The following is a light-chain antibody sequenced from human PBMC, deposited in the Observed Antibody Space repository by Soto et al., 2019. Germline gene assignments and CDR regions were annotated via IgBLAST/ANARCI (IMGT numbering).Light chain of an antibody. CDR2: AAS. Sequence: DIQMTQSPSSLSASVGDRVSISCRASQTISSYLNWYQQKPGKAPRLLIYAASSFQNGVPSRFSGSGSGTDFTLTINSLQPEDFATYYCQQSYSAHSSFGPGTKVDI. V-gene: IGKV1-39*01. J-gene: IGKJ3*01. CDR1: QTISSY. CDR3: QQSYSAHSS.